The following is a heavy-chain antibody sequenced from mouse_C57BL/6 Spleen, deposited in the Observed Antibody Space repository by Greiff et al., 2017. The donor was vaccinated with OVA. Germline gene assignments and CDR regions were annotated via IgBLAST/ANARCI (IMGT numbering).Heavy chain of an antibody. CDR2: IYPRSGNT. Sequence: VQVVESGAELARPGASVKLSCKASGYTFTSYGISWVKQRTGQGLEWIGEIYPRSGNTYYNEKFKGKATLTADKSSSTAYMELRSLTSEDSAVYFCARDYGSSYRAAMDYWGQGTSVTVSS. D-gene: IGHD1-1*01. J-gene: IGHJ4*01. CDR3: ARDYGSSYRAAMDY. CDR1: GYTFTSYG. V-gene: IGHV1-81*01.